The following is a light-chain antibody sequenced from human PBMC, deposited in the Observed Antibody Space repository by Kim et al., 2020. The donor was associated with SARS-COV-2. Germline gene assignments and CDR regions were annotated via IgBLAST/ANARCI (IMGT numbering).Light chain of an antibody. CDR2: VAS. CDR3: QQSYSTPHT. Sequence: DIQMTQSPSSLSASVGDRVTITCRASQTISNYVNWYQQKPGKVPKLLIYVASSLQSGVPSRFSGSGSGTDFTLTIRSLQPEDSATYYCQQSYSTPHTFGQGTKLEL. CDR1: QTISNY. J-gene: IGKJ2*01. V-gene: IGKV1-39*01.